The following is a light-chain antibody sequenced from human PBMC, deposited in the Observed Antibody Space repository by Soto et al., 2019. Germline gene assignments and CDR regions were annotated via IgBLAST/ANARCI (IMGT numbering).Light chain of an antibody. CDR3: QQYGSSLTWT. V-gene: IGKV3-20*01. CDR1: QSVSSSY. CDR2: GAS. J-gene: IGKJ1*01. Sequence: EIVLTQSPGTLSLSPGERATLSCRASQSVSSSYLARYQQKPGQAPRLLIYGASSRATGIPDRFSGSGSGTDFTLTISRPEPEDFAVYYCQQYGSSLTWTFGQGTKVEIK.